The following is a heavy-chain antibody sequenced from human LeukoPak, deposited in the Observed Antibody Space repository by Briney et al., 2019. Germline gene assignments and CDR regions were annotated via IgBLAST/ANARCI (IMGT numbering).Heavy chain of an antibody. V-gene: IGHV3-21*01. Sequence: PGGSLRLSCVASGFTFSSYSMNWVRQAPGKGLEWVSSISSSSSYIYYADSVKGRFTISRDNAKNSLYLQMNSLRAEDTAVYYCARDRLDYGMDVWGQGTTVTVSS. CDR3: ARDRLDYGMDV. CDR2: ISSSSSYI. J-gene: IGHJ6*02. CDR1: GFTFSSYS.